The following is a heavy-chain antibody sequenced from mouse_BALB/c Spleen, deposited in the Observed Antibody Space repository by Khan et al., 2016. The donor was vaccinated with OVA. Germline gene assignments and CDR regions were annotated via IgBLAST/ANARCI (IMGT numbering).Heavy chain of an antibody. J-gene: IGHJ4*01. D-gene: IGHD2-3*01. V-gene: IGHV3-2*02. CDR2: ISSSGST. CDR1: GYSITSDYA. CDR3: ARDGSRYNYAMDY. Sequence: VQLQESGPGLVKPSQSLSLTCTVTGYSITSDYAWNWIRQFPGNKLEWMGYISSSGSTNYNPALKSRISNTREPSKNQFFLQLNSVTTEETATYYCARDGSRYNYAMDYWGQGTSVTVSS.